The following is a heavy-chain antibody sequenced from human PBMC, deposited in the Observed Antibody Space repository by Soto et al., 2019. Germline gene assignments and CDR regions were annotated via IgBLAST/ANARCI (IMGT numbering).Heavy chain of an antibody. D-gene: IGHD2-15*01. CDR1: GGSISSSSYY. J-gene: IGHJ1*01. CDR2: IYYSGTS. Sequence: SETLSLTCAVSGGSISSSSYYWDWIRQPPGKGLEWIGTIYYSGTSNYNPSLRGRVTIVVDTSKNEFSLRLTSATAADTAVYYCTRHAIGVVVPAAIRIWGQGSLVTVSS. V-gene: IGHV4-39*01. CDR3: TRHAIGVVVPAAIRI.